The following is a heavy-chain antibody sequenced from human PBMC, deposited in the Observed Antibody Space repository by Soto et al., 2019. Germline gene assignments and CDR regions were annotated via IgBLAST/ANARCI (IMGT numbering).Heavy chain of an antibody. D-gene: IGHD3-3*01. CDR3: ARVTPYDFWSGYYTGLGYYFDY. CDR1: GFPFSKYW. CDR2: IKDDGGQQ. Sequence: GGSLRLSCAASGFPFSKYWMSWVRQAPGKGLEWVANIKDDGGQQYYVDSVKGRFTISRDNAENSLYLHMSSLRVEDTAVYYCARVTPYDFWSGYYTGLGYYFDYWGQGTLVTVSS. V-gene: IGHV3-7*03. J-gene: IGHJ4*02.